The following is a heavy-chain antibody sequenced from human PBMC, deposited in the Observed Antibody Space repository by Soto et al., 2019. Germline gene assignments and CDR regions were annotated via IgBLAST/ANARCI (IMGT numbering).Heavy chain of an antibody. CDR2: INPNSGGT. CDR1: GYTFTGYY. V-gene: IGHV1-2*02. Sequence: QVQLVQSGAEVKKPGASVKVSCKASGYTFTGYYMHWVRQAPGQGLEWMGWINPNSGGTNYAQKSQGRVTMTRDTSISTAYMELSRLRSDDTAVYYCASGSKMTAGVDGYWGQGTLVTVSS. CDR3: ASGSKMTAGVDGY. D-gene: IGHD6-19*01. J-gene: IGHJ4*02.